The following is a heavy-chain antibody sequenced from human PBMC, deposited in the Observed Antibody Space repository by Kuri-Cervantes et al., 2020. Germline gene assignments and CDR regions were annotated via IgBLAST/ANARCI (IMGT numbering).Heavy chain of an antibody. J-gene: IGHJ4*02. CDR2: ISGSGGST. CDR1: GFTFSSYA. Sequence: GESLKISCAASGFTFSSYAMSWVRQAPGKGLEWVSAISGSGGSTYYADSVKGRFTISRDNSKNTLYWQMNSLRAEDTAVYYCAKATGYYYDSSGPYLFDYWGQGTLVTVSS. V-gene: IGHV3-23*01. D-gene: IGHD3-22*01. CDR3: AKATGYYYDSSGPYLFDY.